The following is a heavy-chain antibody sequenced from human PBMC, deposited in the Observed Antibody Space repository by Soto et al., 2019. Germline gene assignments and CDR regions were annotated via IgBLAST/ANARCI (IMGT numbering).Heavy chain of an antibody. V-gene: IGHV1-46*01. CDR2: INPSGGST. CDR1: GYTFTSYY. CDR3: ARDSLGQQLADYYYYYGMDV. Sequence: GASVKVSCKASGYTFTSYYMHWVRQAPGQGLEWMGIINPSGGSTSYAQKFQGRVTITADESTSTAYMELSSLRSEDTAVYYCARDSLGQQLADYYYYYGMDVWGQGTTVTVSS. J-gene: IGHJ6*02. D-gene: IGHD6-13*01.